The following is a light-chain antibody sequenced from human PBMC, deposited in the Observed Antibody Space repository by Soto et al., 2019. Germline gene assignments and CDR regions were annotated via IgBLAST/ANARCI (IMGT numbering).Light chain of an antibody. CDR3: SSYAGSNRV. CDR1: SSDVGGYNY. Sequence: QSGLTQPPSASGSPGQSVTISCTGTSSDVGGYNYVSWYQQHPGKAPKLMIYEVSKRPSGVPDRFSVSKSGNTASLTVSGLQAEDEADYYCSSYAGSNRVFGGGNKLTVL. CDR2: EVS. V-gene: IGLV2-8*01. J-gene: IGLJ2*01.